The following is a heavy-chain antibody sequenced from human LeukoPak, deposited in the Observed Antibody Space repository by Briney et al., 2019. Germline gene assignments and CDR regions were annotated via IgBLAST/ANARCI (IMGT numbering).Heavy chain of an antibody. CDR3: ASYNWVYDVDY. CDR1: GFTFSRFS. V-gene: IGHV3-48*04. Sequence: GGSLRLSCAASGFTFSRFSMTWVRQAPGKGLEWLLYISGSSGAIYYADSVKGRFTISRDNAKNTLYLQMNSLRADDTAVYYCASYNWVYDVDYWGEGTLVTVSS. J-gene: IGHJ4*02. D-gene: IGHD1-20*01. CDR2: ISGSSGAI.